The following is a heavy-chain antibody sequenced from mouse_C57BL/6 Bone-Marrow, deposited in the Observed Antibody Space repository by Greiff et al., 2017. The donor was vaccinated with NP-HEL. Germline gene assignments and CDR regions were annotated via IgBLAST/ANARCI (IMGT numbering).Heavy chain of an antibody. D-gene: IGHD1-1*01. Sequence: EVQLQESGPVLVKPGASVKMSCKASGYTFTDYYMNWVKQSHGKSLEWIGVINPYNGGTSYNQKFKGKATLTVDKSSSTAYSELNSLTSEDSAVYYCARTVRYSSSYVWYFDYWGQGTTLTVSS. V-gene: IGHV1-19*01. CDR1: GYTFTDYY. CDR2: INPYNGGT. J-gene: IGHJ2*01. CDR3: ARTVRYSSSYVWYFDY.